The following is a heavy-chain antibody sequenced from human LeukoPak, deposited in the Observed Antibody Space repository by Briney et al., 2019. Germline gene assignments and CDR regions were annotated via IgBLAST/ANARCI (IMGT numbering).Heavy chain of an antibody. CDR3: VRVMPRGASDY. CDR2: IYYSGTT. J-gene: IGHJ4*02. CDR1: GFTVSNNY. Sequence: GSLRLSCAASGFTVSNNYMSWVRQPPGKGLEWIATIYYSGTTYYNPSLKSRVTISADTSKNQFSLRLSSVTAADTAVYYCVRVMPRGASDYWGQGTLVTVSS. D-gene: IGHD3-10*01. V-gene: IGHV4-39*01.